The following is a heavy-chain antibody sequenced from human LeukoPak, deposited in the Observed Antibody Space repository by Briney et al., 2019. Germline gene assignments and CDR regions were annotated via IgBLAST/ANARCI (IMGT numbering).Heavy chain of an antibody. CDR2: INPNSGDT. CDR3: ARARYGSGSYHYMDV. D-gene: IGHD3-10*01. V-gene: IGHV1-2*02. J-gene: IGHJ6*03. Sequence: ASVKVSCKASGYTFTGYYMHWVRQAPGQGLEWMGWINPNSGDTNYAQKFQGRVTMTRDTSSSTAYMDLSRLRSDDTAVYYCARARYGSGSYHYMDVWGKGTTVTISS. CDR1: GYTFTGYY.